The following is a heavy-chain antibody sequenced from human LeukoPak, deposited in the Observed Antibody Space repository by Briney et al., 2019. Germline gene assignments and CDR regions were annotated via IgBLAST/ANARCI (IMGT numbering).Heavy chain of an antibody. Sequence: GGSLRLSCAASGFTFSSYSMNWVRQAPGKGLEWVSSISSSSSYIYYADSVKGRFTISRDNAKNSLYPQMNSQRAEDTAVYYCAREDYYYYYMDVWGKGTTVTVSS. CDR1: GFTFSSYS. V-gene: IGHV3-21*01. CDR2: ISSSSSYI. J-gene: IGHJ6*03. CDR3: AREDYYYYYMDV.